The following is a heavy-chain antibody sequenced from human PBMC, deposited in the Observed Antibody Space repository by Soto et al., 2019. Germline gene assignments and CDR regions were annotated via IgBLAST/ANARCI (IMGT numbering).Heavy chain of an antibody. Sequence: GGSLRLSCAASGFTFSSYAMSWVRQAPGKGLEWVSAISGSGGSTYYADSVKGRFTISRDNSKNTLYLQMNSLRAEDTAVYYCAKLVYDFWSGYPNWFDPWGRGTLVTVSS. CDR2: ISGSGGST. CDR1: GFTFSSYA. V-gene: IGHV3-23*01. J-gene: IGHJ5*02. CDR3: AKLVYDFWSGYPNWFDP. D-gene: IGHD3-3*01.